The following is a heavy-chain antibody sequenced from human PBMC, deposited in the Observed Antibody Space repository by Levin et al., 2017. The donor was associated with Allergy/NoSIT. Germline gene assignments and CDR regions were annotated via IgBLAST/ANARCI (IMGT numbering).Heavy chain of an antibody. CDR3: AKDMAF. Sequence: SCAASGFTFSSFAMSWVRQAPGKGLEWVSAIGGSGGATYYADSVKGRFIISRDNSKNTLYLDLNSLRAEDTAVYYCAKDMAFWGQGTLVTVSS. V-gene: IGHV3-23*01. CDR1: GFTFSSFA. D-gene: IGHD5-24*01. J-gene: IGHJ4*02. CDR2: IGGSGGAT.